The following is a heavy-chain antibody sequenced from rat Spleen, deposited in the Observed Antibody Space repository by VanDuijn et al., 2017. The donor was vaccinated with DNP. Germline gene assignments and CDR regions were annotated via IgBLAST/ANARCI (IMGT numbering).Heavy chain of an antibody. V-gene: IGHV5-22*01. CDR1: GFTFSDYY. CDR3: ARQGAY. J-gene: IGHJ3*01. CDR2: ISYEGSST. Sequence: EVQLVESGGGPVQPGRSLKLSCAASGFTFSDYYMAWVRQAPKKGLEWVASISYEGSSTYYGDSVKGRFTISRDNAKSTLYLQMDSLRSEDTATYYCARQGAYWGQGTLVTVSS.